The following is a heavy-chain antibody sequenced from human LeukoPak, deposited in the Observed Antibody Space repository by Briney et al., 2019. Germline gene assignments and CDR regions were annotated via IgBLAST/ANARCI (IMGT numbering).Heavy chain of an antibody. CDR2: IYHSGST. CDR3: ERKNWELLWDY. CDR1: GYSISSGYY. V-gene: IGHV4-38-2*02. D-gene: IGHD1-26*01. Sequence: SETLSLTCTVSGYSISSGYYWGWIRQPPGKGLEWIGSIYHSGSTYYNPSLKSRVTISVDTSKNQFSLKLSSVTAADTAVYYCERKNWELLWDYWGQGTLVTVSS. J-gene: IGHJ4*02.